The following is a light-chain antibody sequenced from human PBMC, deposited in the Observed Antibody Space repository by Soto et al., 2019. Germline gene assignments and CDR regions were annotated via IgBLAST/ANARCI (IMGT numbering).Light chain of an antibody. V-gene: IGKV1-5*01. Sequence: DIQMTQSPSTLSASVGDRVTITCRASQTISNWLAWYQQKPGKAPKLLIYDASSLHSGVPSRFSGSGSGTEFTLTSSSLQPEYFATYYFQQYISYSYTFGQGTKLEI. CDR1: QTISNW. CDR2: DAS. CDR3: QQYISYSYT. J-gene: IGKJ2*01.